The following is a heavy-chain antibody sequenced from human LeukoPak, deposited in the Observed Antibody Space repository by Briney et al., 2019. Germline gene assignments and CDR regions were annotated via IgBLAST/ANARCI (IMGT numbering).Heavy chain of an antibody. CDR3: ARSAYYYDNL. CDR1: GFIFSSYW. J-gene: IGHJ4*02. Sequence: GGSLRLSCAASGFIFSSYWMSWVRQAPGKGLEWVANIKQDGSEKYYVDSVKGRFTISRDNAKNSLYLQMNSLRAEDTAVYCCARSAYYYDNLWGQGTLVTVSS. V-gene: IGHV3-7*01. CDR2: IKQDGSEK. D-gene: IGHD3-22*01.